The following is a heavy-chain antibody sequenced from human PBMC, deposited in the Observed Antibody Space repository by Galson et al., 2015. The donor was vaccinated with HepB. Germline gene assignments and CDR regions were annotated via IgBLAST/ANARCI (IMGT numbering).Heavy chain of an antibody. J-gene: IGHJ4*02. D-gene: IGHD2-2*01. CDR3: ARGLGKYELHRFDY. CDR1: GFTFSSYS. Sequence: SLRLSCAASGFTFSSYSMNWVRQAPGKGPEWVSSISTTSSYIYYADLVKGRFTISRDNAKNSLYLQMDSLRAEDTAVDYCARGLGKYELHRFDYWGQGALVTVSS. CDR2: ISTTSSYI. V-gene: IGHV3-21*01.